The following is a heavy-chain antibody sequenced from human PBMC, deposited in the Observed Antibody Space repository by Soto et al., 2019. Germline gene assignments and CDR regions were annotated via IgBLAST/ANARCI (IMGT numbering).Heavy chain of an antibody. D-gene: IGHD4-17*01. J-gene: IGHJ5*02. Sequence: GGSLRLSCAASGFTFSSYSMNWVRQAPGKGLEWVSYISSSSSTTYYADSVKGRFTISRDNAKNSLYLQMNSLRAEDTAVYYCAREADYVNWFDPWGQGTLVTVSS. CDR3: AREADYVNWFDP. CDR2: ISSSSSTT. V-gene: IGHV3-48*01. CDR1: GFTFSSYS.